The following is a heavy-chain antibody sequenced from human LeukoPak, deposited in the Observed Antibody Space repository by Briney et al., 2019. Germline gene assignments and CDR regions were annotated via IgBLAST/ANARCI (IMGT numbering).Heavy chain of an antibody. J-gene: IGHJ6*02. V-gene: IGHV3-74*01. CDR2: INNVGSST. CDR3: ARGLYYGMDV. CDR1: GFTFSTYC. Sequence: GGSLRLSCAASGFTFSTYCMHWVRQVPGKGLVWVSRINNVGSSTNYADSVKGRFTISRDNAKNTLYLQMNSLRVEDTAVYYCARGLYYGMDVWGQGTTVTVSS.